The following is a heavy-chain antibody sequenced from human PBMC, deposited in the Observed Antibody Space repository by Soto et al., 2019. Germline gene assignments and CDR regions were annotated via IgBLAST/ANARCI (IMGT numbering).Heavy chain of an antibody. CDR3: AREYDGNGGYFDY. CDR1: GFSFSSYD. D-gene: IGHD3-10*01. J-gene: IGHJ4*02. CDR2: IHSAGDT. V-gene: IGHV3-13*01. Sequence: EVQLVESGGGLVQPGGSLRLSCAASGFSFSSYDMLWVRQAAGKGLVWVSGIHSAGDTYYPGSVKGRFTISRENAKNSLYLQMNSLRAEDTAVYYCAREYDGNGGYFDYWGQGTLVTVSS.